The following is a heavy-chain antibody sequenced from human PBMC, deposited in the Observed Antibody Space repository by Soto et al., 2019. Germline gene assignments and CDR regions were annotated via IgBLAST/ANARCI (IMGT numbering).Heavy chain of an antibody. V-gene: IGHV3-23*01. CDR1: GFTFSNYA. CDR3: AKEVAPYTGYDYMNS. CDR2: ISGSADST. D-gene: IGHD5-12*01. Sequence: EVQLLESGGGLVQPGGSLRVSCAASGFTFSNYAMSWVRQAPGKGLEWVSTISGSADSTYYADSVKGRFTISRDNSRNTLYLQMGSLRAEDTAVYYCAKEVAPYTGYDYMNSWGQGTLVTVSS. J-gene: IGHJ4*02.